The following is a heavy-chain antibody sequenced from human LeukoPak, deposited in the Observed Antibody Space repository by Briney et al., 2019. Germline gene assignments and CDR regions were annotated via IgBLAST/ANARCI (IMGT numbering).Heavy chain of an antibody. CDR2: ISSNGGRT. V-gene: IGHV3-64*01. J-gene: IGHJ4*02. D-gene: IGHD4-23*01. CDR1: AFTFSSYS. Sequence: GGSLRLSCAASAFTFSSYSMHWVRQAPGKGLEYVSAISSNGGRTYYANSVKGRFTISRDNSKNTLYLQMGSLRAEDMAVYYCARGYYGGNLDYWGQGTLVTVSS. CDR3: ARGYYGGNLDY.